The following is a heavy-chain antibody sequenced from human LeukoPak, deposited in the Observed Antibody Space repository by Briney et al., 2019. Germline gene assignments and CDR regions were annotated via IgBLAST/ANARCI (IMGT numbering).Heavy chain of an antibody. CDR3: ARRLWFFDY. V-gene: IGHV4-39*01. CDR1: GDSISSGTYY. J-gene: IGHJ4*02. D-gene: IGHD3-10*01. Sequence: PSETLSLTCSVSGDSISSGTYYWGWIRQPPGKGLEWIGSFFYSGNTYYNPSLKSRVTISVDTSKNQFSLKLNSVAAADTAVYYCARRLWFFDYWGQGTLVTVSS. CDR2: FFYSGNT.